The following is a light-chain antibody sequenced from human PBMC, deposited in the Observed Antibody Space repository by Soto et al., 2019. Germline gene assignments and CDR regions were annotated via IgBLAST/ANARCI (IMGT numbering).Light chain of an antibody. V-gene: IGKV3-11*01. CDR3: HQRTNLPPP. Sequence: EIVLTQSPATLSLSPGERATLSCSASQSVSTFLAWYQQKPGQAHRLLIFDASNRATGIPARFNGSGSGTDFSLTISGLEPEDFAVYYFHQRTNLPPPFGGGTRVEVK. CDR2: DAS. CDR1: QSVSTF. J-gene: IGKJ4*01.